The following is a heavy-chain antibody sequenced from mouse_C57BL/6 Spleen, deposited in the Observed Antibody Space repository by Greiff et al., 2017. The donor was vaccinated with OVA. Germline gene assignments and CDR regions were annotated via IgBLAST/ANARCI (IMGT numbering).Heavy chain of an antibody. V-gene: IGHV1-22*01. CDR3: ARNGYYEAWFAY. CDR2: INPNNGGT. J-gene: IGHJ3*01. D-gene: IGHD2-3*01. Sequence: EVQLQQSGPELVKPGASVKMSCKASGYTFTDYNMHWVKQSHGKSLEWIGYINPNNGGTSYNQKFKGKATLTVNKSSRTAYMELRSLTSEDSAVYYCARNGYYEAWFAYWGQGTLVTVSA. CDR1: GYTFTDYN.